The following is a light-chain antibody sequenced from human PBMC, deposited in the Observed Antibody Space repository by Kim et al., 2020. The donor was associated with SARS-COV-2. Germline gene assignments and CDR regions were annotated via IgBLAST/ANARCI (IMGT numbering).Light chain of an antibody. V-gene: IGLV1-51*01. Sequence: QGVTISCFGSSSNIGRNHVFWYQQFPGTAPKLLIYDNNNRPSGIPDRFSGSRSGTSATLGITGLQTGDEADYYCGTWDSILSAVVLGGGTKLTVL. CDR2: DNN. CDR1: SSNIGRNH. J-gene: IGLJ2*01. CDR3: GTWDSILSAVV.